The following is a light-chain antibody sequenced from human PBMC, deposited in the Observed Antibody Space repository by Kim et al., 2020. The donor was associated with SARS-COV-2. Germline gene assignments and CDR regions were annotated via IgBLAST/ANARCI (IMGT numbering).Light chain of an antibody. CDR2: VTSDGNL. CDR3: QTWDTGIQI. CDR1: SRHSSYA. V-gene: IGLV4-69*01. Sequence: ASVRLTCTLSSRHSSYAIAWHQQQPEKGPRHLLRVTSDGNLIKGDGIPDRFSGSRSGAEHYLTISSLQSEDEADYYCQTWDTGIQIFGGGTQLTVL. J-gene: IGLJ2*01.